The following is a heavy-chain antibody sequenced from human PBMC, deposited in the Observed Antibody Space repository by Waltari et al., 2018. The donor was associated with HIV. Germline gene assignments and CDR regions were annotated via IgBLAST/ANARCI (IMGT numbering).Heavy chain of an antibody. CDR1: GYDFSTFD. Sequence: QVQLVQSGAEVKQPEASVKVSCKTSGYDFSTFDINWVRQAPGQGFEWMGWMSPSSGKTGYAQKFHGRVSMTRDTSIDTAYMQLSRLTSRDTAVYYCARSRPGAVFGDNWGQGTLVVVSS. J-gene: IGHJ4*02. D-gene: IGHD3-3*01. CDR3: ARSRPGAVFGDN. CDR2: MSPSSGKT. V-gene: IGHV1-8*01.